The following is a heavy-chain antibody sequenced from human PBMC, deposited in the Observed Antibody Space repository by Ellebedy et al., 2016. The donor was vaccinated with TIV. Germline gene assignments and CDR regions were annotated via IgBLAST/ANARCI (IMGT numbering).Heavy chain of an antibody. Sequence: SETLSLTCTVSGDSINNYYWSWIRQPPGEGLEWIGYIYSSGSTNYNPSLKSRVTISVDTSKNQFSLRLSSVSAADTAVYYCAGGSYSPYGMDVWGQGTTVTVSS. CDR3: AGGSYSPYGMDV. D-gene: IGHD1-26*01. J-gene: IGHJ6*02. CDR2: IYSSGST. CDR1: GDSINNYY. V-gene: IGHV4-59*01.